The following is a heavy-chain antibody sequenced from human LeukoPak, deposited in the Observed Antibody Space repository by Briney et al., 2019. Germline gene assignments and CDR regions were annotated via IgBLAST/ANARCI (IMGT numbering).Heavy chain of an antibody. CDR1: GFTFSSYS. CDR3: ANTGIKATVTTNY. V-gene: IGHV3-21*01. CDR2: ISGSSSYI. J-gene: IGHJ4*02. Sequence: PGGSLRLSCAASGFTFSSYSMNWVRQAPGKGLEWVSSISGSSSYIYYADSVKGRFTISRDNAKNSLYLQMNSLRAEDTAVYYCANTGIKATVTTNYWGQGTLVTVSS. D-gene: IGHD4-17*01.